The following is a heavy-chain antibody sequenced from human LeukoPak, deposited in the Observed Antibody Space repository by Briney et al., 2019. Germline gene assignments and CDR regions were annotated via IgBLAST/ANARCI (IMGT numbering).Heavy chain of an antibody. CDR3: ARVQDFDTSGYYLGY. D-gene: IGHD3-22*01. Sequence: SETLSLTCAVYGGSFSDYYWSRIRQPPGKGLEWIGEINHSGSTNYNPSLKSRVTISVDTSKNQFSLKLSSVTAADTAVYYCARVQDFDTSGYYLGYWGQGTLVTVSS. V-gene: IGHV4-34*01. CDR2: INHSGST. CDR1: GGSFSDYY. J-gene: IGHJ4*02.